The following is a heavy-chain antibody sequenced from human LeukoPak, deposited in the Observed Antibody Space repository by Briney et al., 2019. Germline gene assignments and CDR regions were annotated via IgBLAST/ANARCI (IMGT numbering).Heavy chain of an antibody. CDR3: AKDDILTGSTGDY. CDR1: GFTFSSYA. J-gene: IGHJ4*02. V-gene: IGHV3-30*04. Sequence: GGSLRLSCAASGFTFSSYAMHWVRQAPGKGLEWVAVISYDGSNKYYADSVKGRFTISRDNSKNTLYLQMNSLRAEDTAVYYCAKDDILTGSTGDYWGQGTLVTVSS. CDR2: ISYDGSNK. D-gene: IGHD3-9*01.